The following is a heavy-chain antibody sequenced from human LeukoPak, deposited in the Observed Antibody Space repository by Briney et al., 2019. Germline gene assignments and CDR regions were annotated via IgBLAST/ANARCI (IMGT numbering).Heavy chain of an antibody. V-gene: IGHV1-69*05. CDR3: ARSRSTYSSSWYYFDY. J-gene: IGHJ4*02. Sequence: SVKVSCKASGGTFSSYAISWVRQAPGQGLEWMGRIIPIFGTANYAQKFEGRVTITTDESTSTAYMELSSLRSEDTAVYYCARSRSTYSSSWYYFDYWGQGTLVTVSS. CDR2: IIPIFGTA. CDR1: GGTFSSYA. D-gene: IGHD6-13*01.